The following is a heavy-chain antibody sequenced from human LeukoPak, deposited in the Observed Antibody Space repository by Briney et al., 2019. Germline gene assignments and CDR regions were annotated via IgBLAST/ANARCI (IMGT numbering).Heavy chain of an antibody. D-gene: IGHD3-22*01. CDR2: ISWDGTP. Sequence: GGALRLSCAASGFTFEDYTMHWVRQARGKPLEGVSLISWDGTPYYTDSVKGRFTISRDNSKNSLYLQMVTLRSEDTAFYYCVKDLSYESSGYVFDYWGQGTLVTVSS. V-gene: IGHV3-43*01. CDR3: VKDLSYESSGYVFDY. J-gene: IGHJ4*02. CDR1: GFTFEDYT.